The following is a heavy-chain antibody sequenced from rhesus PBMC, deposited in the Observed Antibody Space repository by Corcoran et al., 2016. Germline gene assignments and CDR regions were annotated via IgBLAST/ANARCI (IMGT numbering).Heavy chain of an antibody. CDR3: ARDGYSGSLSFAY. CDR1: GGSFSSYW. CDR2: LFGSIGST. J-gene: IGHJ4*01. V-gene: IGHV4-160*01. D-gene: IGHD6-25*01. Sequence: QVQLQESGPGLVKPSETLSLTCAVSGGSFSSYWWGWIRQPPGKGLEWVGSLFGSIGSTESIPSLKGPATISRDTSKNQFSLKLSSVTAADTAVYYCARDGYSGSLSFAYWGQGVLVTVSS.